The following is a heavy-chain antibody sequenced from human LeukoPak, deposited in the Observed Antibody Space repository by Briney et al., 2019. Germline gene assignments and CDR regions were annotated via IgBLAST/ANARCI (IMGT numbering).Heavy chain of an antibody. CDR1: GGSISSSSYY. CDR3: ARDLDIVVVPAAIPDYYYYMDV. V-gene: IGHV4-39*07. Sequence: SETLSLTCTVSGGSISSSSYYWGWIRQPPGKGLEWIGSIYYSGSTYYNPSLKSRVTISVDTSKNQFSLKLSSVTAADTAVYYCARDLDIVVVPAAIPDYYYYMDVWGKGTTVTVSS. D-gene: IGHD2-2*02. CDR2: IYYSGST. J-gene: IGHJ6*03.